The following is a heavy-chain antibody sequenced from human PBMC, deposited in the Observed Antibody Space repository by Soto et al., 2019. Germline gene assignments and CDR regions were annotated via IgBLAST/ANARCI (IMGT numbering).Heavy chain of an antibody. D-gene: IGHD3-22*01. CDR3: ARDSINRSYYYDSSGSGYGMDV. CDR1: GFPFSSYG. J-gene: IGHJ6*02. CDR2: IWYDGSNK. V-gene: IGHV3-33*01. Sequence: PGGSLRLSCAASGFPFSSYGMHLVRQAPGKGLEWVAVIWYDGSNKYYADSVKGRFTISRDNSKNTLYLQMNSLRAEDTAVYYCARDSINRSYYYDSSGSGYGMDVWGQGTTVTVSS.